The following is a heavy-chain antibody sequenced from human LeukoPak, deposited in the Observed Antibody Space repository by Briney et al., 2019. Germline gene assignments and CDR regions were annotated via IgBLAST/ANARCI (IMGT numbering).Heavy chain of an antibody. D-gene: IGHD5-18*01. J-gene: IGHJ4*02. V-gene: IGHV3-21*01. CDR1: GFTFSSYS. CDR3: ARDQGGYSYGESRGVFDY. Sequence: GGSLRLSCEASGFTFSSYSMNWVRQAPGKGLEWVSSISSSSSYIYYADSVKGRFTISRDNSKNTLYLQMNSLRAEDTAVYYCARDQGGYSYGESRGVFDYWGQGTLVTVSS. CDR2: ISSSSSYI.